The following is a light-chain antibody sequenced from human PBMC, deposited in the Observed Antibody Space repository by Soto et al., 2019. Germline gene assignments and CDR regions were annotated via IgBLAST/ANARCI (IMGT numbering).Light chain of an antibody. CDR2: DAS. V-gene: IGKV3-11*01. Sequence: EIVLTQSPATLSLSPGERATLSCRASQSVGTYLAWYQHNPGQAPRLLIYDASNRATGIPARFSGSGSGTDFTLTISSPEPEDFAVYYCLQRYNWPSTFGQGTKLEIK. CDR1: QSVGTY. CDR3: LQRYNWPST. J-gene: IGKJ2*02.